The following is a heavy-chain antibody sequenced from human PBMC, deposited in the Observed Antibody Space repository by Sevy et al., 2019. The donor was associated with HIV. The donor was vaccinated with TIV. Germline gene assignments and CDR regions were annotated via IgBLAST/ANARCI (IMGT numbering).Heavy chain of an antibody. CDR1: GGSISSYY. CDR2: IYYSGST. Sequence: SETLSLTCTVSGGSISSYYWSGIRQPPGKGLEWIGYIYYSGSTNYNPSLKSRVTISVDTSKNQFSLKLSSVTAADTAVYYCARGKFLYYDILTGPYYFDYWGQGTLVTVSS. D-gene: IGHD3-9*01. CDR3: ARGKFLYYDILTGPYYFDY. V-gene: IGHV4-59*01. J-gene: IGHJ4*02.